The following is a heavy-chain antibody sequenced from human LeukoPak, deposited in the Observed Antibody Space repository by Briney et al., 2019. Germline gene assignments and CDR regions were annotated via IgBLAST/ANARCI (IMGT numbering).Heavy chain of an antibody. J-gene: IGHJ4*02. V-gene: IGHV1-2*02. Sequence: GASVKVSCKASGYTFTAYYMHWVRQAPGQGLEWMGWINPNSGGTNYAQKFQGRVTMTRDTSISTAYMELSRLRSDDTAVYYCARDPSYYDYVWGSYRYTVVVSGYFDYWGQGTLVTVSS. CDR2: INPNSGGT. CDR3: ARDPSYYDYVWGSYRYTVVVSGYFDY. D-gene: IGHD3-16*02. CDR1: GYTFTAYY.